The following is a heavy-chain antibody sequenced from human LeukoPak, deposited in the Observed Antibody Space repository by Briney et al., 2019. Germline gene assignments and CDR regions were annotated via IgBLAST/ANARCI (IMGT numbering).Heavy chain of an antibody. D-gene: IGHD6-6*01. Sequence: SVKVSCKASGGTFSSYAISWVRQAPGQGLEWMGRIIPIFGTANYAQKFQGRVTITADKSTSTAYMELSSLRSEDTAVYYCARVKGSPSSPFDYWGQGTLVTVSS. CDR3: ARVKGSPSSPFDY. J-gene: IGHJ4*02. CDR2: IIPIFGTA. V-gene: IGHV1-69*06. CDR1: GGTFSSYA.